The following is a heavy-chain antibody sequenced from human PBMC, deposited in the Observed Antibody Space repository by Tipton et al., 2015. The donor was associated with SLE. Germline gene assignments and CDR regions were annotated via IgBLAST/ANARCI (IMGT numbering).Heavy chain of an antibody. CDR2: INAGNGNT. J-gene: IGHJ3*01. V-gene: IGHV1-3*03. CDR3: ARGRYCSGGSCPWALDV. CDR1: GYTFTDYV. D-gene: IGHD2-15*01. Sequence: QLVQSGAEVRKPGASVKVSCKSSGYTFTDYVFHWVRQAPGQRLEWMGLINAGNGNTKSSQAFEDRVSFFSDTSASTAYMELSSLTSEDMAVYYCARGRYCSGGSCPWALDVWGQGTVVTVSS.